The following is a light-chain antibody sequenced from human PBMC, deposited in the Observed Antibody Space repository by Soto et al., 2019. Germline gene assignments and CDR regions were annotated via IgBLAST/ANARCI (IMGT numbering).Light chain of an antibody. J-gene: IGLJ1*01. Sequence: QSVLTQPPSVSGTPGQRVTISCSGSSSNIGSNYVYWYQQLPGTAPKLLIYRNNQRPSGVPDRFSGSKSGTSASLAISGLRSEDEGDYYCAAWDDSLSGRVFGTGTKGTVL. V-gene: IGLV1-47*01. CDR1: SSNIGSNY. CDR3: AAWDDSLSGRV. CDR2: RNN.